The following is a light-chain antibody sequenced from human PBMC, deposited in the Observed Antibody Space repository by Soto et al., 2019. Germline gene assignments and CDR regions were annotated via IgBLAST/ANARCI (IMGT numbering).Light chain of an antibody. J-gene: IGLJ3*02. Sequence: QSALTQPPSASGSPGQSVTISCTGTSSDVGGYNYVSWYQQHPGKAPKLMIYEVSNRPSGVPDRFSGSKSGNTASLTVSGLQAEDEADYYCNSYAGSNNWVFGGGTKVTVL. CDR2: EVS. CDR1: SSDVGGYNY. CDR3: NSYAGSNNWV. V-gene: IGLV2-8*01.